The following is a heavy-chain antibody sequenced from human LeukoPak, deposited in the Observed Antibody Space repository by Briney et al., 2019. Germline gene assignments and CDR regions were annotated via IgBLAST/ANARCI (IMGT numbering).Heavy chain of an antibody. CDR3: ARGPMTSIDY. CDR2: INHSGST. CDR1: GGSISSYY. Sequence: SETLSLTCTVSGGSISSYYWSWIRQPPGKGLEWIGEINHSGSTNYNPSLKSRVTISVDTSKNQFSLKLSSVTAADTAVYYCARGPMTSIDYWGQGTLVTVSS. V-gene: IGHV4-34*01. J-gene: IGHJ4*02.